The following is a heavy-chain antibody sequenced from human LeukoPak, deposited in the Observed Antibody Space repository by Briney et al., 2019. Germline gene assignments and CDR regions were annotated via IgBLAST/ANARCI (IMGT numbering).Heavy chain of an antibody. CDR3: AKDRGYCSGSSCYHFDY. Sequence: GGSLRLSCAASGFTLSNYAMSWVRQAPGKGLEWVSVISGGSTYYADSVKGRFTISRDNSNNTLYLHLNSLRAEDMAVYYCAKDRGYCSGSSCYHFDYWGQGALVTVSS. CDR1: GFTLSNYA. V-gene: IGHV3-23*01. D-gene: IGHD2-15*01. CDR2: ISGGST. J-gene: IGHJ4*02.